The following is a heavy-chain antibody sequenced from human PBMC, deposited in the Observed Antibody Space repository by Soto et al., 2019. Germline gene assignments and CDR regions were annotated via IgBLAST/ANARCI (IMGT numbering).Heavy chain of an antibody. CDR3: WGWQWLVQQIDY. CDR2: ISYDGSNK. Sequence: QVQLVESGGGVVQPGRSLRLSCAASGFTFSSYGMHWVRQAPGKGLEWVAVISYDGSNKYYADSVKGRFTISRDNSKNTLYRQMNSLRAEDTAVYYCWGWQWLVQQIDYWGQGTLVTVSS. V-gene: IGHV3-30*03. CDR1: GFTFSSYG. J-gene: IGHJ4*02. D-gene: IGHD6-19*01.